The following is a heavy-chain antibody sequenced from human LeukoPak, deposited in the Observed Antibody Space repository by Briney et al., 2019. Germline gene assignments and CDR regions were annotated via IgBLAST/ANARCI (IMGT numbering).Heavy chain of an antibody. J-gene: IGHJ4*02. Sequence: ASVKVSCKASGYTFTGYYMHWVRQAPGQGLEWMGWINPNSGGTNYAQKFQGRVTMTRDTSISTAYMELSRLTSDDTAVYYCARDLGGWYLGADYWGQGTLVTVSS. V-gene: IGHV1-2*02. D-gene: IGHD6-19*01. CDR3: ARDLGGWYLGADY. CDR1: GYTFTGYY. CDR2: INPNSGGT.